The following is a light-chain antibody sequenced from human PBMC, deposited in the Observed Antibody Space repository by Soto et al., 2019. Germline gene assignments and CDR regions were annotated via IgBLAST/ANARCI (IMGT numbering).Light chain of an antibody. CDR2: DVS. V-gene: IGLV2-14*01. J-gene: IGLJ2*01. CDR1: SSDVGNYNY. Sequence: QSALTQPASVSGSPGQSITISGTGTSSDVGNYNYVSWYQQHPGKAPKLMIYDVSNRPSGVSDRFSGSKSGNTASLTISGLQAEDEADYYCSSFVSSSALVVFGGGTKLTVL. CDR3: SSFVSSSALVV.